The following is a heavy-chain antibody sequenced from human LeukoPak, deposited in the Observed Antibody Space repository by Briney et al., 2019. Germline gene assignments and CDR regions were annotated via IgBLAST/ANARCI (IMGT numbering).Heavy chain of an antibody. CDR2: TYYRSTWYN. D-gene: IGHD2-2*01. V-gene: IGHV6-1*01. CDR1: GDSVSSNSVT. Sequence: QTLSLTCAISGDSVSSNSVTWNWIRQSPSSGLEWLGRTYYRSTWYNDYAVSVRGRITVNPDTSKNQFSLHLNSVTPEDTAVYYCARRLTQYDCFDPWGQGILVTVSS. J-gene: IGHJ5*02. CDR3: ARRLTQYDCFDP.